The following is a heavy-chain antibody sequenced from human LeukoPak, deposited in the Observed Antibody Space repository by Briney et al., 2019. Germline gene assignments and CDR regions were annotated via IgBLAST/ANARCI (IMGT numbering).Heavy chain of an antibody. V-gene: IGHV3-11*01. D-gene: IGHD1-26*01. Sequence: PGGSLRLSCAASGFTFSDYYMNWIRQAPGKGLEWVSYISSGGVTIHYADSVKGRFTISRDNAKNSLYLQMNCLRVEDTAVYYCARETSGSSFDYWGQGTLVTVSS. J-gene: IGHJ4*02. CDR1: GFTFSDYY. CDR2: ISSGGVTI. CDR3: ARETSGSSFDY.